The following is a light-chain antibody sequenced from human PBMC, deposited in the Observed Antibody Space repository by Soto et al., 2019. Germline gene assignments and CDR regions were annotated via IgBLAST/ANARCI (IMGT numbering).Light chain of an antibody. CDR1: QSVGRS. CDR2: DAS. J-gene: IGKJ2*01. CDR3: QQHGNWLYT. V-gene: IGKV3-11*01. Sequence: IVLTQSPATLSLSPGERATLSCRASQSVGRSLAWYQQKPGQAPRLLIYDASNRVTGIPARFSGSGSGTYFSLTISGLEPEDFAVYYCQQHGNWLYTFGQGTKLDI.